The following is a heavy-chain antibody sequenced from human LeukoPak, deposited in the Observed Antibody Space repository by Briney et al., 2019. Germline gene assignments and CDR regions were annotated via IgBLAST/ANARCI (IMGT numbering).Heavy chain of an antibody. J-gene: IGHJ4*02. D-gene: IGHD1-26*01. V-gene: IGHV3-74*01. Sequence: GGSLRLSCAASGFTFSSYGMHWVRQAPGKGLVWVSRINSDGSSTSYADSVKGRFTISRDNAKNTLYLQMNSLRAEDTAVYYCASDFLGGASVFDYWGQGTLVTVSS. CDR1: GFTFSSYG. CDR3: ASDFLGGASVFDY. CDR2: INSDGSST.